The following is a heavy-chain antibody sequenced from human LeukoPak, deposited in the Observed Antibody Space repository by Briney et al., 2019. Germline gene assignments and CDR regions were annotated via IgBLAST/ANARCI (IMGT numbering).Heavy chain of an antibody. Sequence: PGWSLRLSCAASGFTFDDYAMHWVRQAPGKGLEWVSGSSWNSGSIGYADSVKGRFTISRDNAKNSLYLQMNSLGAEDTALYYCAKAGRYSYGRDRGAFDIWGRGTMVTVSS. J-gene: IGHJ3*02. CDR2: SSWNSGSI. V-gene: IGHV3-9*01. CDR1: GFTFDDYA. CDR3: AKAGRYSYGRDRGAFDI. D-gene: IGHD5-18*01.